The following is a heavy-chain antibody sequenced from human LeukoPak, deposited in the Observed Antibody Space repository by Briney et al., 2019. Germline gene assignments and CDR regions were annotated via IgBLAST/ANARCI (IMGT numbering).Heavy chain of an antibody. D-gene: IGHD5-12*01. CDR2: IYSSGST. V-gene: IGHV3-53*01. CDR1: GFTVSSNY. CDR3: ARGRGGYPPTGFDY. Sequence: GGSLRLSCAASGFTVSSNYTSWVSHAPGKGMEWVSVIYSSGSTYYADSVKGRFTISRDNSKNTLYLHMNSLRAEDTAVYYCARGRGGYPPTGFDYWGQGTLVTVSS. J-gene: IGHJ4*02.